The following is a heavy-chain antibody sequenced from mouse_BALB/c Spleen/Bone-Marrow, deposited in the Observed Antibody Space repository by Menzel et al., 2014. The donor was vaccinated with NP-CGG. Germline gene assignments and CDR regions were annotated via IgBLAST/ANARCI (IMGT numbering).Heavy chain of an antibody. CDR1: GFTFSSYG. CDR2: INSNGGST. J-gene: IGHJ2*01. Sequence: DVMLAESGGGLVQPGGSLKLSWAASGFTFSSYGMSWVRQTPDKRLELVATINSNGGSTYYPDSVKGRFTISRDNAKNTLYLQMSSLKSEDTAMYYCARDYYGSSDYWGQGTTLTVSS. D-gene: IGHD1-1*01. CDR3: ARDYYGSSDY. V-gene: IGHV5-6-3*01.